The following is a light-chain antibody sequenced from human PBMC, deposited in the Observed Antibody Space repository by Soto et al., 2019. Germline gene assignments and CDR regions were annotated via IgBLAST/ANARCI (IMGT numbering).Light chain of an antibody. CDR3: QSYDSSLSGWV. J-gene: IGLJ3*02. Sequence: QSVLTQSPSVSGAPGQRGTISCTGSSSNIGAGYNVHWYQQHPGTAPKLLIYGNNNRPSGVPDRFSGSKSGTSGSLAITGLQAEDEADYYCQSYDSSLSGWVFGGGTKLTVL. CDR1: SSNIGAGYN. CDR2: GNN. V-gene: IGLV1-40*01.